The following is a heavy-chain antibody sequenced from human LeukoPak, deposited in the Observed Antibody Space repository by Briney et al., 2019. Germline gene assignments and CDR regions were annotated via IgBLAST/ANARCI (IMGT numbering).Heavy chain of an antibody. J-gene: IGHJ6*03. CDR1: GFTFRSYA. CDR3: ARDSSSSSYYYYYMDV. Sequence: PGRSLRLSCAASGFTFRSYAMHWVRQAPGKGLEWVSSISSSSSYIYYADSVKGRFTISRDNAKNSLYLQMNSLRAEDTAVYYCARDSSSSSYYYYYMDVWGKGTTVTVSS. CDR2: ISSSSSYI. V-gene: IGHV3-21*01. D-gene: IGHD6-6*01.